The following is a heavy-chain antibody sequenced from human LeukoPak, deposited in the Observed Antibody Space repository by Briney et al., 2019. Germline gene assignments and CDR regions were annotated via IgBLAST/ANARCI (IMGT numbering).Heavy chain of an antibody. V-gene: IGHV1-8*01. CDR3: ARRGRNYDILTGYYMYYYMDV. CDR2: MNPNSGNT. Sequence: AASVKVSCKASGYTFTSYDINWVRQATGQGFEWMGWMNPNSGNTGYAQKFQGRVTMTRNTSISTAYMELSSLRSEDTAVYYCARRGRNYDILTGYYMYYYMDVWGKGTTVTVSS. D-gene: IGHD3-9*01. CDR1: GYTFTSYD. J-gene: IGHJ6*03.